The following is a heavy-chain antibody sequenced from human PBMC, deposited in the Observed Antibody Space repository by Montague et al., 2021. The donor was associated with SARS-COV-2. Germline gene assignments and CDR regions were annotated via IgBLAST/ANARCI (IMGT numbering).Heavy chain of an antibody. CDR1: GDSITTTSC. J-gene: IGHJ3*02. V-gene: IGHV4-4*02. D-gene: IGHD6-19*01. CDR2: IFHSGTT. Sequence: SETLSLTCTVSGDSITTTSCWCWILQPPGKGLEWIGEIFHSGTTNYNPSFHSRVSISVDNSTNQLSFKLHSLIAADAALYYCASGAPGGYDSDWYGDAFDNWGRGTMVVVSS. CDR3: ASGAPGGYDSDWYGDAFDN.